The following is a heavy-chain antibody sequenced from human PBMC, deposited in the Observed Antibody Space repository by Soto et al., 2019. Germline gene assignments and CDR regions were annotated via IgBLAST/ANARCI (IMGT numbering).Heavy chain of an antibody. D-gene: IGHD6-19*01. Sequence: VAVISYDGSNKYYADSVKGRFTISRDNSKNTLYLQMNSLRAEDTAVYYCAKGSASSGWPPSSRTSYYFYGMDVWGQGTTVTVSS. CDR2: ISYDGSNK. V-gene: IGHV3-30*18. J-gene: IGHJ6*02. CDR3: AKGSASSGWPPSSRTSYYFYGMDV.